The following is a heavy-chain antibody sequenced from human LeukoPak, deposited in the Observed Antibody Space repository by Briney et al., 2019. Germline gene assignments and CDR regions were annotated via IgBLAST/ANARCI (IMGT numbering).Heavy chain of an antibody. CDR2: ISAYNGNT. V-gene: IGHV1-18*01. J-gene: IGHJ4*02. Sequence: ASVKVSCKASGYTFTSYGISWVRQAPGQGLEWMGWISAYNGNTNYAQEYQGRVTMTTATSTITAYMELRSLRSDDTAVYYCAIFVVFKWELLVWGQGTLVTVSS. D-gene: IGHD1-26*01. CDR1: GYTFTSYG. CDR3: AIFVVFKWELLV.